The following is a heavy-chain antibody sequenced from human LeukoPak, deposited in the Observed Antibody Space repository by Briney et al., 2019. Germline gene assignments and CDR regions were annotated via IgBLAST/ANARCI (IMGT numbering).Heavy chain of an antibody. CDR3: ARHAFDIVVVPAAKGFDY. Sequence: PSETLSLTCAVYGGSFSGYYWSWIRQPPGKGLEWIGEINHSGSTNYNPSLKSRVTISVDTSKNQFSLKLSSVTAADTAVYYCARHAFDIVVVPAAKGFDYWGQGTLVTVSS. D-gene: IGHD2-2*01. CDR2: INHSGST. V-gene: IGHV4-34*01. J-gene: IGHJ4*02. CDR1: GGSFSGYY.